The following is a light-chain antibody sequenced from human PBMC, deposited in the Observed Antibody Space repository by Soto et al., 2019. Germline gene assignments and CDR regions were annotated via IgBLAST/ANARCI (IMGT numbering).Light chain of an antibody. CDR1: SSNIGAGYD. CDR2: GNS. V-gene: IGLV1-40*01. CDR3: QSYDSSLSASV. J-gene: IGLJ2*01. Sequence: QSVLTQPPLVSGAPGQRVTISCTGSSSNIGAGYDVHWYQQLPGTAPKLLIYGNSNRPSGVPDRFSGSKSGTSASLAITGLQAEDAADYYCQSYDSSLSASVFGGGTKLTVL.